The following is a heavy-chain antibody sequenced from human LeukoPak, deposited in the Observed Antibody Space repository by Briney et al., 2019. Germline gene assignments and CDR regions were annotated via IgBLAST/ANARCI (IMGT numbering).Heavy chain of an antibody. Sequence: SETLSLTCAVYGGSFSGYYWSWIRQPPGKGLEWIGEINHSGSTNYNPSLKSRVTISVDTSKNQFSLKLSSVTAADTAVYYCARHRRRSYYYDSSGYFWFDPWGQGTLVTVSS. J-gene: IGHJ5*02. CDR2: INHSGST. CDR3: ARHRRRSYYYDSSGYFWFDP. CDR1: GGSFSGYY. D-gene: IGHD3-22*01. V-gene: IGHV4-34*01.